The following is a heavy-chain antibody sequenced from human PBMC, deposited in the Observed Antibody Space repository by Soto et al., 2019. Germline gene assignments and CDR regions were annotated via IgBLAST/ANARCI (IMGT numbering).Heavy chain of an antibody. Sequence: PSETLSLTCTVSGGSIGSFYGSWIRQPPGKGLEWIGCVYQSGSTFYNPSLKSRVTISVGRSKYQFSLKLSSVTAADTAVYYCARSHDYGVFDIWGQGTMVTVSS. CDR1: GGSIGSFY. CDR2: VYQSGST. J-gene: IGHJ3*02. V-gene: IGHV4-59*12. CDR3: ARSHDYGVFDI. D-gene: IGHD4-17*01.